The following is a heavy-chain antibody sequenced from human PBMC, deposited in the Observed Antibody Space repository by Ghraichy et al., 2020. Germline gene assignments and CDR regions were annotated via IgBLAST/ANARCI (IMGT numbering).Heavy chain of an antibody. J-gene: IGHJ4*02. CDR3: ARFYYDSSGYYFDY. Sequence: SETLSLTCTVCGGSISSYYWNWIRQPAGKGLEWIGRIYTSGSTDYNPSLKSRVTMSVDTSKNQFSLKLSSVTAADTAVYYCARFYYDSSGYYFDYWGQGTLVTVSS. V-gene: IGHV4-4*07. CDR1: GGSISSYY. CDR2: IYTSGST. D-gene: IGHD3-22*01.